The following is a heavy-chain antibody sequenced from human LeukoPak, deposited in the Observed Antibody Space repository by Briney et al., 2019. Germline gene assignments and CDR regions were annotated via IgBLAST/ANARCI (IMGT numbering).Heavy chain of an antibody. Sequence: GGSLRLSCAASGFTFSSYSMNWVRQAPGKGLEWVSSISSSSSCIYYADSVKGRFTISRDNAKNSLYLQMNSLRAEDTAVYYCARDDRRDFWSGYPSVFDYWGQGTLVTVSS. CDR1: GFTFSSYS. V-gene: IGHV3-21*01. D-gene: IGHD3-3*01. CDR2: ISSSSSCI. J-gene: IGHJ4*02. CDR3: ARDDRRDFWSGYPSVFDY.